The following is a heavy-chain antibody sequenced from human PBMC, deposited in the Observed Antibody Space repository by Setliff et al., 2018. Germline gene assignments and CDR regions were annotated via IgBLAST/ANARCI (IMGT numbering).Heavy chain of an antibody. CDR1: GGSISSRSYY. Sequence: SETLSLTCTVSGGSISSRSYYWGWIRQPPGKGLEWIGSIYYGGSTYYKPSLKSRVTISVDTSKNQFSLKLSSVTAADTAVYYCARVPSYGSGSYYYYYYGMDVWGQGTTVTVSS. D-gene: IGHD3-10*01. CDR2: IYYGGST. J-gene: IGHJ6*02. V-gene: IGHV4-39*07. CDR3: ARVPSYGSGSYYYYYYGMDV.